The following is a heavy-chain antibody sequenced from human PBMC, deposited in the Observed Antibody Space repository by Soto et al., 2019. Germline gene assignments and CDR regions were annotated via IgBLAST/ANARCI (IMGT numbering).Heavy chain of an antibody. V-gene: IGHV2-70*01. CDR1: GFSLSTSGMC. CDR3: ARYTAAPYGMDV. CDR2: IDWDDDK. D-gene: IGHD6-13*01. Sequence: SGPTLVNPTQTLTLTCTFSGFSLSTSGMCVSWIRQPPGKALEWLALIDWDDDKYYSTSLTTRLIISKDTSKNQVGRTMTNMDPVDTATYYCARYTAAPYGMDVWGQGTTVTVSS. J-gene: IGHJ6*02.